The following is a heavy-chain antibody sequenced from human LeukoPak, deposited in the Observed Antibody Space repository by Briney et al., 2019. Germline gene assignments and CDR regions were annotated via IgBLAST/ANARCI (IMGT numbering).Heavy chain of an antibody. CDR3: AKLWGRHVWSFDY. Sequence: GGSLRLSCAASGFTFSDYAMSWVRQAPGKGLEXXSTIFKTGDTAHYADIVRGRFTISRDNSKNTLSLQMNSLRAEDTAIYYCAKLWGRHVWSFDYWGQGALVTVSS. CDR2: IFKTGDTA. CDR1: GFTFSDYA. V-gene: IGHV3-23*01. J-gene: IGHJ4*02. D-gene: IGHD3-16*01.